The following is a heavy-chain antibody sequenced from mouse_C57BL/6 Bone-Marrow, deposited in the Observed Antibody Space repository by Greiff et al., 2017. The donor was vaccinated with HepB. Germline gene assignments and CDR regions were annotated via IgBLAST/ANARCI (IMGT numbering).Heavy chain of an antibody. CDR2: IYPSDSET. CDR1: GYTFTSYW. D-gene: IGHD2-1*01. CDR3: ARAPYGNYLYYFDY. Sequence: VQLQQPGAELVRPGSSVKLSCKASGYTFTSYWMDWVKQRPGQGLEWIGNIYPSDSETHYNQKFKDKATLTVDKSSSTAYMQISSLTSEDSAVYYCARAPYGNYLYYFDYWGQGTTLTVSS. V-gene: IGHV1-61*01. J-gene: IGHJ2*01.